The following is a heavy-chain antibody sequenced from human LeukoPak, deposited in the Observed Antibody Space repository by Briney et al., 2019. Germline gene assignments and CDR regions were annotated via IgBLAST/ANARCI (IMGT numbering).Heavy chain of an antibody. CDR3: ARDWTGLNWFDP. CDR2: IYYSGST. J-gene: IGHJ5*02. D-gene: IGHD3/OR15-3a*01. CDR1: GGSISSSSYY. V-gene: IGHV4-39*02. Sequence: SETLSLTCTVSGGSISSSSYYWGWIRQPPGKGLEWIGSIYYSGSTYYNPSLKSRVTISVDTSKNQFSLKLSSVTAADTAVYYCARDWTGLNWFDPWGQGTLVTVSS.